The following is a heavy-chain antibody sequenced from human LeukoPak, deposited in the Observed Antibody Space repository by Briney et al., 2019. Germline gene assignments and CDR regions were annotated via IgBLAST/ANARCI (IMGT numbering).Heavy chain of an antibody. V-gene: IGHV3-23*01. Sequence: GGSLRLSCAASGFIFSSYAMSWVRQAPGKGLEWVSTISGSGDSTYYADSVKGLFTISRDNAKNSPFLQMNSLRAEDTAVYYCARDGRNGYEDDYWGQGTLVTVSS. CDR1: GFIFSSYA. CDR3: ARDGRNGYEDDY. J-gene: IGHJ4*02. D-gene: IGHD5-12*01. CDR2: ISGSGDST.